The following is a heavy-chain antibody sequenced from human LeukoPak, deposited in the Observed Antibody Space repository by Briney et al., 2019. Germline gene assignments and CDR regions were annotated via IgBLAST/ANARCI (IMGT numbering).Heavy chain of an antibody. CDR3: ARENGGYFDY. V-gene: IGHV1-69*13. CDR1: GGTFSSYA. Sequence: SVKVSCKASGGTFSSYAISWVRQAPGQGLEWMGGIIPIFGTANYAQKFQGRVTITADESTSTAYMELSSLRAEDTAVYYWARENGGYFDYWGQGTLVTVSS. CDR2: IIPIFGTA. J-gene: IGHJ4*02. D-gene: IGHD3-10*01.